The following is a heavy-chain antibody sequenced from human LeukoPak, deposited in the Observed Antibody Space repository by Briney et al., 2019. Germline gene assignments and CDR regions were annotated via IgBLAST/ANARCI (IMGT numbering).Heavy chain of an antibody. J-gene: IGHJ4*02. CDR1: GYRFTTYW. D-gene: IGHD7-27*01. CDR2: IYPGDSDT. Sequence: GESLKISCKGSGYRFTTYWIGWVRQMPGKGLEWMGIIYPGDSDTRYGPSFQGQVTISADKSITTAYLQWNSLKASDTAMYYCARQTGDNAFDIWGQGTLVTVSS. CDR3: ARQTGDNAFDI. V-gene: IGHV5-51*01.